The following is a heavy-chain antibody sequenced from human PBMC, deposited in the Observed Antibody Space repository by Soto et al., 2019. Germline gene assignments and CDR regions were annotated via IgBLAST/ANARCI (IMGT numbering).Heavy chain of an antibody. D-gene: IGHD3-3*01. CDR3: ARFDFWSGYNY. Sequence: HPGGSLRLSCAASGFTVSSNYMSWVRQAPGKGLEWVSVIYSGGSTYYADSVKGRFTISRDNSKNTLYLQMNSLRAEDTAVYYCARFDFWSGYNYWGQGTLVTVSS. CDR1: GFTVSSNY. V-gene: IGHV3-53*01. J-gene: IGHJ4*02. CDR2: IYSGGST.